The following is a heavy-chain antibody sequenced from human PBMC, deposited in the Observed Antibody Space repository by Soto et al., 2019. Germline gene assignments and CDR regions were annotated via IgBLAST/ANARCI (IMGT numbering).Heavy chain of an antibody. CDR2: IYYDGSA. CDR1: GGSISSSTYY. J-gene: IGHJ4*02. V-gene: IGHV4-39*01. Sequence: PSETLSLTCTVSGGSISSSTYYWGWIRQPPGKGLECVGTIYYDGSAYYNPSLKSRVTISVDTSKNQFSLKLSSVTAADTAVYYCARRWGRTFDYWGQGTLVTVSS. CDR3: ARRWGRTFDY. D-gene: IGHD7-27*01.